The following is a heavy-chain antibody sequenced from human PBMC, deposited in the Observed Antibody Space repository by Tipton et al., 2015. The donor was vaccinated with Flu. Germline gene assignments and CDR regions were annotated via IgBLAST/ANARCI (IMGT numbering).Heavy chain of an antibody. J-gene: IGHJ4*02. Sequence: VQLVQSGADVKKPGESLKISCKTSGYIFTNYWIGWVRQMPGKGLEWMGMIYPGDSDTRYGPSSQGQVAMSVDNSISTDYLQWSSLETSDTAVYYCVRTETAYNSDDYWGQGILVTVSS. CDR2: IYPGDSDT. V-gene: IGHV5-51*03. CDR1: GYIFTNYW. D-gene: IGHD6-25*01. CDR3: VRTETAYNSDDY.